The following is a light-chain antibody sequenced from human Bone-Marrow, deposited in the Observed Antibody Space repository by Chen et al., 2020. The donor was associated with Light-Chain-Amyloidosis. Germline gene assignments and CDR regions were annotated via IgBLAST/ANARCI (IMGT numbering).Light chain of an antibody. CDR2: ENN. J-gene: IGLJ3*02. Sequence: QSVLTQPPSVSAAPGQKVTIPCSGSNSNIGINYVSWYQQLPGTSPKLLIYENNQRPSEIPDRFSGSKSGTSATLGGAGLQTGDEADYYCATWDSSLTVWMFGGGTKLTVL. CDR1: NSNIGINY. CDR3: ATWDSSLTVWM. V-gene: IGLV1-51*02.